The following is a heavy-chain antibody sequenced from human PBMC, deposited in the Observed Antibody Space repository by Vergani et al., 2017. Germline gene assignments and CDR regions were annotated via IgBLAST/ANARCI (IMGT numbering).Heavy chain of an antibody. CDR3: ARAPIIAAAGSGEAFDI. CDR2: IYYSGST. CDR1: GGSISSSSYY. J-gene: IGHJ3*02. V-gene: IGHV4-39*07. D-gene: IGHD6-13*01. Sequence: QLQLQESGPGLVKPSETLSLTCTVSGGSISSSSYYWGWIRQPPGKGLEWIGSIYYSGSTFYNPSLKGRVTISVDTSKNQFSLKLSSVTAADTAVYYCARAPIIAAAGSGEAFDIWGQGTMVTVSS.